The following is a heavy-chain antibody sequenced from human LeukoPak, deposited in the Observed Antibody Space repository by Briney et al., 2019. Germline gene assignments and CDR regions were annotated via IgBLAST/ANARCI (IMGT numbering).Heavy chain of an antibody. CDR3: ARQVYSSSWSYYFEY. J-gene: IGHJ4*02. CDR2: IHYSGST. CDR1: GGSITNYY. V-gene: IGHV4-59*01. D-gene: IGHD6-13*01. Sequence: SETLSLTCTVSGGSITNYYWSWIRQPPGRGLEWIGSIHYSGSTSYNSSLKSRVTMSIDTSKNQFSLKLSSVTPADTAVYYCARQVYSSSWSYYFEYWGQGILVTVSS.